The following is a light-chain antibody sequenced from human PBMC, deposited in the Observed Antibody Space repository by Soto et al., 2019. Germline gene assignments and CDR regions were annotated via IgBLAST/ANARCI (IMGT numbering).Light chain of an antibody. CDR3: QQYGSSPWT. CDR2: GAS. Sequence: EIVLTQSPGTLSLSPGERATLSCRASQSVSSSYLAWYQQKPGQAPRLLIYGASSRATGIPDRFSGSGSGTDFTLTISSLEPEDFAMYHCQQYGSSPWTFGQGTKVEIK. V-gene: IGKV3-20*01. J-gene: IGKJ1*01. CDR1: QSVSSSY.